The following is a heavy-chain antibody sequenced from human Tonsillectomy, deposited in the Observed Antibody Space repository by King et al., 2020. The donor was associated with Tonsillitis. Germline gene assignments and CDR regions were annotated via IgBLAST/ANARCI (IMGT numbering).Heavy chain of an antibody. V-gene: IGHV1-2*04. D-gene: IGHD6-6*01. CDR2: INPNSGGT. CDR3: ARSLGGIAAPLNYYYGMDV. CDR1: GYTFTGYY. J-gene: IGHJ6*02. Sequence: VQLVESGAEVKKPGASVKVSCKASGYTFTGYYMHWVRQAPGQGLEWMGWINPNSGGTNYAQKFQGWVTMTRDTSISTAYMELSRLRSDDTAVYYCARSLGGIAAPLNYYYGMDVWGQGTTVTVSS.